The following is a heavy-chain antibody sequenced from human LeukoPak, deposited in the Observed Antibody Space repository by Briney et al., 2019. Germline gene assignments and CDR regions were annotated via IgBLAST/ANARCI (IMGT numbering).Heavy chain of an antibody. CDR3: AKDGAPSSITIFGGVLYFDY. CDR2: IRYDGSNK. Sequence: GGSLRLSCAASGFTFSSYGMHWVRQAPGKGLEWVAFIRYDGSNKYYADSVKGRFTISRDNSKTTLYLKMNSLRAEDTAVYYCAKDGAPSSITIFGGVLYFDYWGQGTLVTVSS. D-gene: IGHD3-3*01. J-gene: IGHJ4*02. V-gene: IGHV3-30*02. CDR1: GFTFSSYG.